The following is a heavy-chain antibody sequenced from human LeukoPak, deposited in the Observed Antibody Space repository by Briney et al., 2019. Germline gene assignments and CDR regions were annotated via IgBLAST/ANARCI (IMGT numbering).Heavy chain of an antibody. D-gene: IGHD5-24*01. V-gene: IGHV1-8*03. CDR1: GYTFTSYD. Sequence: ASVKVSCKASGYTFTSYDINWVRQATGQGLEWMGWMNPNSGNTGYAQKFQGRVTITRNTSISTAYMELSSLRSEDTAVYYCASRDGYNYPFGYWGQGTLVTVSS. CDR3: ASRDGYNYPFGY. CDR2: MNPNSGNT. J-gene: IGHJ4*02.